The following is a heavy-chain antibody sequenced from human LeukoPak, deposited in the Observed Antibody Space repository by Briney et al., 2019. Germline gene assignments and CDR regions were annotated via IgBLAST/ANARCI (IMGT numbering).Heavy chain of an antibody. J-gene: IGHJ3*02. Sequence: GGSLRLSCAASGFTFDDYGMSWGRQVPGKGLEWVSGINWNGDAIGYVESLKGRFAISRDNAKKSLFVQMNSLRAEDTALYYCARRRNTTTGDAFDIWGQGTMVTVSS. D-gene: IGHD2/OR15-2a*01. V-gene: IGHV3-20*04. CDR2: INWNGDAI. CDR3: ARRRNTTTGDAFDI. CDR1: GFTFDDYG.